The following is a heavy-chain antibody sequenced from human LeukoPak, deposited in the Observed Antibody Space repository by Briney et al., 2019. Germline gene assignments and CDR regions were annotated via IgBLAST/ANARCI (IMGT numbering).Heavy chain of an antibody. V-gene: IGHV4-4*02. J-gene: IGHJ4*02. CDR3: ARAYISSSYFDY. CDR2: IYHSGST. D-gene: IGHD3-3*02. CDR1: GGSISSSNW. Sequence: SETLSLTCAVSGGSISSSNWWSWVRQPPGKGLEWIGEIYHSGSTNYNPSLKSRVTVSVDKSKNQFSLKLSSVTAADTAVYYCARAYISSSYFDYWGQGTLVTVSS.